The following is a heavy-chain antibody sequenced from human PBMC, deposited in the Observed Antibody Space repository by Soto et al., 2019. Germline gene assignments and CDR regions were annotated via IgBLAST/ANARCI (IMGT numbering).Heavy chain of an antibody. CDR2: IKQDGSET. J-gene: IGHJ6*02. V-gene: IGHV3-7*03. Sequence: PGGSLRLSCAASGFTFSSHWMSWVRQVPGKGLEWVANIKQDGSETYYVDSVKGRFTISRDNTKNSLYLQMSSLRAEDTAVYYCARAPYSRSTQYWYYNYGMDVWGQGTAVTVSS. D-gene: IGHD6-13*01. CDR3: ARAPYSRSTQYWYYNYGMDV. CDR1: GFTFSSHW.